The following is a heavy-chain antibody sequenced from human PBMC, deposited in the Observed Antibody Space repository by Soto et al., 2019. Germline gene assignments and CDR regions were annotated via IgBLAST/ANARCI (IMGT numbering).Heavy chain of an antibody. CDR1: GFSLSTSGVG. CDR3: AHKGYGDYPLDY. CDR2: IYWDDYE. V-gene: IGHV2-5*02. J-gene: IGHJ4*02. D-gene: IGHD4-17*01. Sequence: QLTLKESGPTLVKPTQPLTLTCTFSGFSLSTSGVGVGWIRQPPGKALEWLAVIYWDDYEHYSPSLTSRLTITKDTSKNQVVLTMTNMDPVDTATYSCAHKGYGDYPLDYWGQGTLLTVSS.